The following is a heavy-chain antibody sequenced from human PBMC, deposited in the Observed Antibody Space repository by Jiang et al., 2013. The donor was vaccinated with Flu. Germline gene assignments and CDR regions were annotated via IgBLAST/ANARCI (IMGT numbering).Heavy chain of an antibody. CDR2: IIPIFGTV. J-gene: IGHJ6*02. D-gene: IGHD6-13*01. CDR1: GGTFSSYG. V-gene: IGHV1-69*01. CDR3: ASNPSSSWRYFYNVMDV. Sequence: SGAEVKKPGSSVKVSCKASGGTFSSYGFSWVRQAPGQGLEWMGGIIPIFGTVKYAQKFQGRLTITADESTSTAYMEVSSLRFEDTAVYYCASNPSSSWRYFYNVMDVWGQGTTVTVSS.